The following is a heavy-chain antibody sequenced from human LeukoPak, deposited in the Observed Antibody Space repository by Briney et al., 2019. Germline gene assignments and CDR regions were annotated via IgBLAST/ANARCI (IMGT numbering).Heavy chain of an antibody. CDR1: GFTVSSNY. D-gene: IGHD4-17*01. J-gene: IGHJ4*02. V-gene: IGHV3-53*04. CDR2: MYSGGST. CDR3: ARGGGDYNPFDY. Sequence: GGSLRLSCAVSGFTVSSNYMSWVRQAPGKGLEWVSVMYSGGSTYYADSVKGRFTISSHNSKNTLYLEINSLITDDADDYSSARGGGDYNPFDYWGQGTLVTVSS.